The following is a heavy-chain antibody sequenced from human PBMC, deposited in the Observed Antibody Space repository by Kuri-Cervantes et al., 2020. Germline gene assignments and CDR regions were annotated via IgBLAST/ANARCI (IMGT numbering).Heavy chain of an antibody. J-gene: IGHJ6*02. CDR1: GFTFSSYG. CDR3: AKDQAGSGSHYQYYYYYYGMDV. CDR2: ISYDGSNK. Sequence: GESLKISCAASGFTFSSYGMHWVRQAPGKGLEWVAVISYDGSNKYYADSVKGRFTISRDNSKNTLYLQMNSLRAEDTAVYYCAKDQAGSGSHYQYYYYYYGMDVWGQGTTVTVSS. V-gene: IGHV3-30*18. D-gene: IGHD3-10*01.